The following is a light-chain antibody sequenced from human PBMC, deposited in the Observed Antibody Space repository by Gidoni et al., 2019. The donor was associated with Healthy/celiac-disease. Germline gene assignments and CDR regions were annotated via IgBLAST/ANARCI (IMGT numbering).Light chain of an antibody. V-gene: IGLV1-44*01. Sequence: QSVLTQPPSASGTPWQRVTISCSGSSSNIGSNTVNWYQQLPGTAPKLLIYSNNQRPSGVPDRFSGSTSGTSASLAISGLQSEDEADYYCAAWDDSLNGHVVFGGGTKLTVL. J-gene: IGLJ2*01. CDR1: SSNIGSNT. CDR2: SNN. CDR3: AAWDDSLNGHVV.